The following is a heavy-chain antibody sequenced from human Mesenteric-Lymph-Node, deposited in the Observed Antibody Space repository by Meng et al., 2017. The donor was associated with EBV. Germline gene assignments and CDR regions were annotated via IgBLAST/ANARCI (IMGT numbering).Heavy chain of an antibody. D-gene: IGHD5-12*01. CDR3: VRDLWLRIGECV. CDR1: GDSFNNYG. CDR2: ITPVFGIA. Sequence: QVQLLQSGAEVKKPGSSVKVSCKGSGDSFNNYGISWVRQAPGQGLEWMGDITPVFGIANYAESFQGRVTISADTSTRTTYMDLSSLRSDDTAVYYCVRDLWLRIGECVWGQGTLVTVSS. V-gene: IGHV1-69*17. J-gene: IGHJ4*02.